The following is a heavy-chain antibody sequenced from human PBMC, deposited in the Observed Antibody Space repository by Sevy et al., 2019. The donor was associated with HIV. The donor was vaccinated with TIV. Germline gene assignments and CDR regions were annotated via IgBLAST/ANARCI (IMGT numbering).Heavy chain of an antibody. V-gene: IGHV3-7*01. CDR1: GFSFTDFW. Sequence: GGSLRLSCKASGFSFTDFWMQWVRQVPGKGPEWVANINQDGSEMYYVDSVKGRFTISRDNAESALYLQMHGLRAEDPATYFCARRYFDLWGPGTVVTVSS. CDR3: ARRYFDL. CDR2: INQDGSEM. J-gene: IGHJ4*02.